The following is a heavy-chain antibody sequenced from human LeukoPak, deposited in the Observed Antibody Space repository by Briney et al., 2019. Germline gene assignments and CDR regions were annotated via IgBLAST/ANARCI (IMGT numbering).Heavy chain of an antibody. CDR1: GFTFNNYA. Sequence: GGSLRLSCAASGFTFNNYAMNWVRQGPGEGLEWVSAISGTGGSAYYADSVKGRFTISRDNSKNTLYLEMNSLRADDAAVYYCAQAEKRESGHRFQHWGQGILVTVSS. D-gene: IGHD3-3*01. J-gene: IGHJ1*01. V-gene: IGHV3-23*01. CDR2: ISGTGGSA. CDR3: AQAEKRESGHRFQH.